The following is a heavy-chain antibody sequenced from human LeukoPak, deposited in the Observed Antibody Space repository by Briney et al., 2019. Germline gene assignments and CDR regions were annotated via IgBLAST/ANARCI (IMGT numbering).Heavy chain of an antibody. CDR3: AKGPYDSSGYYLDY. CDR1: GFTFSSYA. J-gene: IGHJ4*02. CDR2: ISGSGGST. V-gene: IGHV3-23*01. Sequence: GGSLRLSCAAYGFTFSSYAMSWVRQAPGKGLEWVSAISGSGGSTYYADSVKGRFTISRDNSKNTLYLQMNSLRAEDTAVYYCAKGPYDSSGYYLDYWGQGTLVTVPS. D-gene: IGHD3-22*01.